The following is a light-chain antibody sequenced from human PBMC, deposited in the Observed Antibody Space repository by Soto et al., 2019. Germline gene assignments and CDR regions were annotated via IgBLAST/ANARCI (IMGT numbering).Light chain of an antibody. V-gene: IGKV3-11*01. CDR2: DAS. J-gene: IGKJ5*01. CDR3: QQRSNWPPIT. CDR1: QSVSSY. Sequence: EILLTQAPPTPSLSPGEKTTPSCRARQSVSSYLAWYQQKPGQAPRLLIYDASNRATGIPARFSGSGSGTDFTLTISSLEPEDFAVYYCQQRSNWPPITFGQGTRLEIK.